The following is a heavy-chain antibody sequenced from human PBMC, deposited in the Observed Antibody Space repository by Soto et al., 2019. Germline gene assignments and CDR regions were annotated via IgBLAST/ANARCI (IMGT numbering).Heavy chain of an antibody. Sequence: ASVKVSCKASGYTFTSYGISWVRQAPGQGLEWMGWISAYNGNTNYAQKLQGRVTMTTDTSTSTAYMELRSLRSDDTAVYYCARVEVPSYYDSSGYYRVFDYWGQGTLVTVSS. CDR3: ARVEVPSYYDSSGYYRVFDY. CDR1: GYTFTSYG. V-gene: IGHV1-18*04. J-gene: IGHJ4*02. D-gene: IGHD3-22*01. CDR2: ISAYNGNT.